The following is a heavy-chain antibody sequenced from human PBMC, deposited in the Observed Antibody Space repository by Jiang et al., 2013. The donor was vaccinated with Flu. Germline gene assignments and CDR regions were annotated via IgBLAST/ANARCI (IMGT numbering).Heavy chain of an antibody. J-gene: IGHJ3*02. CDR2: ILYGGNT. CDR3: ARAHRGWYDAFDI. Sequence: GSGLVKPSETLSLTCTVSGGSISSSDYFWVWVRQPPGKGLEWIGGILYGGNTYYTPSLKSRFPTSLDPSKNQFSLRLDSVTAADTAVYYCARAHRGWYDAFDIWGQGTMVTVSS. CDR1: GGSISSSDYF. D-gene: IGHD6-19*01. V-gene: IGHV4-39*07.